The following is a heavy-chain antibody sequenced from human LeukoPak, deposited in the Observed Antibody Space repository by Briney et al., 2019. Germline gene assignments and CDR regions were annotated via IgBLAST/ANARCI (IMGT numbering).Heavy chain of an antibody. V-gene: IGHV3-7*01. CDR2: IKPDGSDK. CDR1: GFTFSTYW. Sequence: SGGSLRLSCAASGFTFSTYWMTWVRQAPGKGLGWVANIKPDGSDKDYVDSVKGRFTISRDNTKNSLFLQMNSLRAEDTAVYYCARDIDFWGQGTLVTVSS. CDR3: ARDIDF. J-gene: IGHJ4*02.